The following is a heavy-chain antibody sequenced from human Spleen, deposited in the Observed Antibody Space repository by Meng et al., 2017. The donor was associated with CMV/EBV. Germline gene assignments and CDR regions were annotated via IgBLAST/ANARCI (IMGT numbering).Heavy chain of an antibody. CDR2: IMPILGIA. V-gene: IGHV1-69*04. J-gene: IGHJ6*02. CDR3: ARDRRANYGYYGLDV. CDR1: GDTFKSYS. Sequence: SVKVSCKASGDTFKSYSITWLRQAPGQGLEWMGRIMPILGIANYAQRLQGRVTITADKSTSTSYMELSSLTSGDTAVYFCARDRRANYGYYGLDVWGQGTTVTVSS.